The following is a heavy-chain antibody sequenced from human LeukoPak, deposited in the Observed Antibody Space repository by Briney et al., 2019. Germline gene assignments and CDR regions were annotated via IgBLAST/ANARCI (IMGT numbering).Heavy chain of an antibody. CDR3: AKSPGVTMIEGYFDY. D-gene: IGHD3-22*01. CDR2: ISWNSGSI. J-gene: IGHJ4*03. Sequence: PGRSLRLSCAASGFTFDDDAMHWVRHAPGKGLEWVSGISWNSGSIGYADSVKGRFTISRDNAKNSLYLQMNSLRAEDTALYYCAKSPGVTMIEGYFDYWGQGTLVTVSS. V-gene: IGHV3-9*01. CDR1: GFTFDDDA.